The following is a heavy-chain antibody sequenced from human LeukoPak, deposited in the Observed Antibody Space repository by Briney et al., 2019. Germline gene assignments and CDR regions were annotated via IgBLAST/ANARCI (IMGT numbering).Heavy chain of an antibody. J-gene: IGHJ4*02. D-gene: IGHD6-19*01. CDR3: ARGTLGAWGW. CDR2: ISSSSNYI. Sequence: PGGSLRLSCAAPGFTFSNAWMSWVRQAPGKGLEWVSSISSSSNYIHYADSVKGRFTISRDNAKNSLYLQMNSLRAEDTAVYFCARGTLGAWGWWGQGTLVTVSS. CDR1: GFTFSNAW. V-gene: IGHV3-21*01.